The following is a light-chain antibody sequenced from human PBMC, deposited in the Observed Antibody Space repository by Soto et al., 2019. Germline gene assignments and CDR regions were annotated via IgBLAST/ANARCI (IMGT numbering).Light chain of an antibody. V-gene: IGKV3-20*01. J-gene: IGKJ4*01. CDR2: DAS. CDR3: QQYARAPLA. Sequence: EIVLTQSPGTLSLSPGERATLSCRASQNVARNYLAWYQQRPGQAPRLLIYDASTRATGIPDRFSGSGSGTDFTLTISRLEPEDFAVDFCQQYARAPLAFGGGTKGDI. CDR1: QNVARNY.